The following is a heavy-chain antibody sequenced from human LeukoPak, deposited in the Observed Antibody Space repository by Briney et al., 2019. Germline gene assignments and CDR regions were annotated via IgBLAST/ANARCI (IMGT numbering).Heavy chain of an antibody. CDR3: AKTLGNGYYDY. J-gene: IGHJ4*02. CDR2: ISGSGGST. V-gene: IGHV3-23*01. CDR1: GFTVSSYA. D-gene: IGHD3-22*01. Sequence: GGSLRLSCAASGFTVSSYAMSWVRQAPGKGLEWVSAISGSGGSTYYADSVKGRFTISRDNSKSTLYLQMNSLRAEDTAVYYCAKTLGNGYYDYWGQGTLVTVSS.